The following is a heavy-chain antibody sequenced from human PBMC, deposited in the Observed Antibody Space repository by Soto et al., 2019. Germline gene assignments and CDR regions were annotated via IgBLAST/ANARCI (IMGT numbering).Heavy chain of an antibody. CDR3: ARDSGAKLSSS. J-gene: IGHJ4*02. Sequence: QVQLVQSGAEMRRPGSSVKVSCKASGGTFSSYRINWLRQAPGQGLEWVGGIVPNYRTADYAQKFQGRVTITADESARTAYMELRGLKSQDTAVYYCARDSGAKLSSSWGQGTLVTVSS. D-gene: IGHD6-13*01. CDR1: GGTFSSYR. V-gene: IGHV1-69*01. CDR2: IVPNYRTA.